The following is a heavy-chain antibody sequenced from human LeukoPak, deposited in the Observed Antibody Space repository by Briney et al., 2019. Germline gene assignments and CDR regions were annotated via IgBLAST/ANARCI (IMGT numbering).Heavy chain of an antibody. CDR3: LRENNWNDYS. V-gene: IGHV3-7*01. J-gene: IGHJ5*02. D-gene: IGHD1-20*01. CDR2: IKEDGYGK. Sequence: GGSLRLSCAASGFTFNRSTMAWVRQAPGKGLEWLANIKEDGYGKHYGDSVKGRFTISRDNAQNSLYLQMNSLRVEDTAVYYSLRENNWNDYSWGQGILVTVSS. CDR1: GFTFNRST.